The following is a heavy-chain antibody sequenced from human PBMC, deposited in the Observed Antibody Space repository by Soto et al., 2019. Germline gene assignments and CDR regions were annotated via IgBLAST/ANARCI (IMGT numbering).Heavy chain of an antibody. CDR1: GLTFRNYG. V-gene: IGHV3-30*18. Sequence: QVQLVESGGGVVQPGRSLRLSCAASGLTFRNYGMHWVRLAPGKGPEGVAVLSYDGSNKYYADSVKGRFTISRDNSKNMLYLQMNSLRAEDTAVYYCAKDVRLGATGGMDVWGQGTTVTVSS. D-gene: IGHD1-26*01. CDR2: LSYDGSNK. J-gene: IGHJ6*02. CDR3: AKDVRLGATGGMDV.